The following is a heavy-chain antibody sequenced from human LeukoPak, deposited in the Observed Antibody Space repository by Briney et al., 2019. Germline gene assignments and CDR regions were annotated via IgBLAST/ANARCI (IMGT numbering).Heavy chain of an antibody. CDR1: GYTFTGYY. V-gene: IGHV1-2*02. CDR2: INPNSGGT. Sequence: ASVKVSCKASGYTFTGYYMHWVRQAPGQPLEWMGWINPNSGGTDYAQKFQARVTMTRDTSISTAYMVPSRLSSDGTAVYYCARGLYYYGSGRIGYYMDVWGKGTKVTVSS. J-gene: IGHJ6*03. D-gene: IGHD3-10*01. CDR3: ARGLYYYGSGRIGYYMDV.